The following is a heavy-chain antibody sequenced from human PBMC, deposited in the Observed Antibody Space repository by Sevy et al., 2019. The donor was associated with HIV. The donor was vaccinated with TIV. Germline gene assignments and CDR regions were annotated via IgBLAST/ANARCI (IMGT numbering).Heavy chain of an antibody. CDR1: GFTFSSYW. CDR3: ARAQQVTMLVVIGGLYFDF. V-gene: IGHV3-7*01. J-gene: IGHJ4*02. Sequence: GSLRLSCAASGFTFSSYWMTWVRQAPGKGLEWVANIKQDMSEKYYADPVNGRFTISRDNARHSLYLQMESLRAEDTAVYYCARAQQVTMLVVIGGLYFDFWGQGTLVTVSS. CDR2: IKQDMSEK. D-gene: IGHD3-22*01.